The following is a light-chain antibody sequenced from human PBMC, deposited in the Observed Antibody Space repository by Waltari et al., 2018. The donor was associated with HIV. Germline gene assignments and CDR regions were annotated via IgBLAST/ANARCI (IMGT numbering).Light chain of an antibody. CDR1: SSDVGGYNY. CDR2: DVN. J-gene: IGLJ3*02. V-gene: IGLV2-11*01. Sequence: QSALTQPRSVSGSPGQSVTISCTGTSSDVGGYNYVSWYQQHPGKAPKLMIWDVNKRPSGVSDRFSGSRSGKIASLTISGRQADDEADYYCCSYAGTFTWVFGGGTRLTVL. CDR3: CSYAGTFTWV.